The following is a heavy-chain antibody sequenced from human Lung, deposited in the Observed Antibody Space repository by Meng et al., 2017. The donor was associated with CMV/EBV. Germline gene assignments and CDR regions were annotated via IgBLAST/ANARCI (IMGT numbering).Heavy chain of an antibody. J-gene: IGHJ6*02. CDR1: GFTFSSYG. CDR2: IWYDGSNK. D-gene: IGHD2-2*01. V-gene: IGHV3-33*06. CDR3: AKDSNGMDV. Sequence: GESXKISCAASGFTFSSYGMHWVRQAPGKGLEWVAVIWYDGSNKYYADSVKGRFTISRDNSKNTLYLQMNSLRAEDTAVYYCAKDSNGMDVWGQGTRVTVSS.